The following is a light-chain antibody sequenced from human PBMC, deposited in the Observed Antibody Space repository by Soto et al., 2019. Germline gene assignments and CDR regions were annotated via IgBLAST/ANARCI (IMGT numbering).Light chain of an antibody. CDR1: QSVSSK. Sequence: EIVMTQSPSTLSVSPGERATLSCRASQSVSSKLAWYQQKPGQAPRLLIYGASTRATGIPARFSGSESGTEFTLTISSLQSEDFAVYYCQQYNSWPITFGQGTRLEIK. V-gene: IGKV3-15*01. CDR2: GAS. J-gene: IGKJ5*01. CDR3: QQYNSWPIT.